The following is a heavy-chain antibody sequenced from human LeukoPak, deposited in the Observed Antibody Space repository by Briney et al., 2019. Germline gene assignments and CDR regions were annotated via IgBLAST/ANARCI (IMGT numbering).Heavy chain of an antibody. Sequence: SQTPSLTCTVSGGSISSGSYYWSWIRQPPGKGLEWIGYIYYSGSTNYNPSLKSRVTISVDTSKNQFALKLSSVTAADTAVYYCARGKDSSFDYWGQGTLVTVSS. CDR2: IYYSGST. D-gene: IGHD3-22*01. CDR1: GGSISSGSYY. CDR3: ARGKDSSFDY. V-gene: IGHV4-61*01. J-gene: IGHJ4*02.